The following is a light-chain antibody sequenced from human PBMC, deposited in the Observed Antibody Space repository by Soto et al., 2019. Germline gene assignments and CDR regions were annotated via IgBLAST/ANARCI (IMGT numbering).Light chain of an antibody. J-gene: IGKJ4*01. Sequence: IVLTQSPATLSLSPGERATLSCGASQSVSSYLAWYQQKPGQAPRLLIYDASNRATGIPARFSGSGSGTDFTLTISSLEPEDFAVYYCQQYGSSPLTFGEGTKVDIK. V-gene: IGKV3-11*01. CDR1: QSVSSY. CDR3: QQYGSSPLT. CDR2: DAS.